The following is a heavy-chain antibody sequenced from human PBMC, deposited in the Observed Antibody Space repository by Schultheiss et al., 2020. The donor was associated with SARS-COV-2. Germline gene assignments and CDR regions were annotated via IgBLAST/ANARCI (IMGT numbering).Heavy chain of an antibody. V-gene: IGHV4-59*01. CDR1: GDSISSYY. J-gene: IGHJ6*02. D-gene: IGHD1-7*01. CDR2: TSYSGST. Sequence: SETLSLTCTASGDSISSYYWSWIRQPPGKGLEWIGHTSYSGSTDYNPSLKSRVTISVDTSKNQFSLKLSSVTAADTAVYYCARDLSRNYPYCAMDVWGQGTTVTVSS. CDR3: ARDLSRNYPYCAMDV.